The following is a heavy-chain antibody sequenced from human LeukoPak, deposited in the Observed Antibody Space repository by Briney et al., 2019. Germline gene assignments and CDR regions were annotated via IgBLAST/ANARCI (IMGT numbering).Heavy chain of an antibody. D-gene: IGHD6-13*01. V-gene: IGHV4-59*01. CDR3: ARDPGGQQLVDWFDP. Sequence: SEPLSLTCTVSGGSISSYYWSWIRQPPGKGLEWIGYIYYSGSTNYNPSLKSRVTISVDTSKNQFSLKLSSVTAADTAVYYCARDPGGQQLVDWFDPWGQGTLVTVSS. CDR2: IYYSGST. CDR1: GGSISSYY. J-gene: IGHJ5*02.